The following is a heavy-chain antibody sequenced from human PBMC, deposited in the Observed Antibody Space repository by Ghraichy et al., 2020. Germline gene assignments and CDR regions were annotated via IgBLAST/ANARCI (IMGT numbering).Heavy chain of an antibody. CDR2: IYWNDDK. D-gene: IGHD3-10*01. J-gene: IGHJ6*02. CDR3: AHLKSQYYYGSGSYYYGMDV. CDR1: GFSLSTSGVG. V-gene: IGHV2-5*01. Sequence: SGPTLVKPTQTLTLTCTFSGFSLSTSGVGVGWIRQPPGKALEWLALIYWNDDKRYSPSLKSRLTITKDTSKNQVVLTMTNMDPVDTATYYCAHLKSQYYYGSGSYYYGMDVWGQGTTVTVSS.